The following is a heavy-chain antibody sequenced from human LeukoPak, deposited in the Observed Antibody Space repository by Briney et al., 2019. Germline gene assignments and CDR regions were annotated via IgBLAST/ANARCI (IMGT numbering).Heavy chain of an antibody. CDR1: GYTFTSYG. D-gene: IGHD3-16*01. CDR3: ARSDAVGDYYYYYMDV. CDR2: ISAYNGNT. V-gene: IGHV1-18*01. J-gene: IGHJ6*03. Sequence: ASVKVSCKASGYTFTSYGISWVRRAPGQGLEWMGWISAYNGNTNYAQKLQGRVTMTTDTSTSTAYKELRSLRSDDTAVYYCARSDAVGDYYYYYMDVWGKGTTVTVSS.